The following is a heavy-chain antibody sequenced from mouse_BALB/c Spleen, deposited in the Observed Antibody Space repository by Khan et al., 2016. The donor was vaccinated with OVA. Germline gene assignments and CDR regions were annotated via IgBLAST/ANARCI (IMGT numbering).Heavy chain of an antibody. CDR1: GYSFTSYW. D-gene: IGHD2-4*01. CDR3: TRCYDSYYFDY. J-gene: IGHJ2*01. CDR2: IYPGISDT. V-gene: IGHV1-5*01. Sequence: EVQLQQSGTVLARPGASVKMSCKASGYSFTSYWMHWVKQRPGLGLEWIGAIYPGISDTRYNQKFKGKAKLTAVTSASTAYMELSSLTNDDSAVYYCTRCYDSYYFDYWGQGTLLTVSS.